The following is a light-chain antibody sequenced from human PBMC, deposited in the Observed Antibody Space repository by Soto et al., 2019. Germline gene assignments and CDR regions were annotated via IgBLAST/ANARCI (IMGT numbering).Light chain of an antibody. CDR1: QSISSW. CDR2: DAS. V-gene: IGKV1-5*01. CDR3: QQYYSYPT. J-gene: IGKJ1*01. Sequence: DIQMTQSPSTLSASVGDRVTITCRASQSISSWLAWYQQKAGKAPKLLIYDASSLESGVPSRFSGSGSGTEFTLTISILQADDFATYYCQQYYSYPTFGQGTKVEIK.